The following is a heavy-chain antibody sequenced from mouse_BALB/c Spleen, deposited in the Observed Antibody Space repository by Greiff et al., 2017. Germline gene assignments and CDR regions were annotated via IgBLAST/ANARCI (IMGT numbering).Heavy chain of an antibody. Sequence: EVQLQQSGAELVRSGASVKLSCTASGFNIKDYYMHWVKQRPEQGLEWIGWIDPENGDTEYAPKFQGKATMTADTSSNTAYLQLSSLTSEDTAVYYCNAWDYRATGAYWGQGTLVTVSA. J-gene: IGHJ3*01. CDR1: GFNIKDYY. CDR3: NAWDYRATGAY. CDR2: IDPENGDT. V-gene: IGHV14-4*02. D-gene: IGHD2-14*01.